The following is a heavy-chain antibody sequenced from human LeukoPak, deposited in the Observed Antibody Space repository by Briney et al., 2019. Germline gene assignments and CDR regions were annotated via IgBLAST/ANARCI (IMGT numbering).Heavy chain of an antibody. CDR2: ISYDGSNT. CDR1: GFTFSDYA. D-gene: IGHD3-10*02. V-gene: IGHV3-30*04. J-gene: IGHJ6*04. CDR3: AELGITMIGGV. Sequence: GGSLRLSCAASGFTFSDYAMHWVRQAPGKGLEWVAVISYDGSNTYYADSVKGRFTISRDNAKNSLYLQMNSLRAEDTVVYYCAELGITMIGGVWGKGTTVTISS.